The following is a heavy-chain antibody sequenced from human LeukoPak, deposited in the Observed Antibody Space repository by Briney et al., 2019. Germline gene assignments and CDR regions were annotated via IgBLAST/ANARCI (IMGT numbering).Heavy chain of an antibody. J-gene: IGHJ4*02. D-gene: IGHD1-26*01. V-gene: IGHV3-9*03. CDR2: ISWNSGSI. Sequence: GGSLRLSCAASGFTFDDYAMHWVRQAPGKGLEWVSGISWNSGSIGYADSVKGRFTISRDNAKNSLYLQMNSLRAEGMALYYCAKDIGSGSEWELLRGYFDYWGQGTLVTVSS. CDR1: GFTFDDYA. CDR3: AKDIGSGSEWELLRGYFDY.